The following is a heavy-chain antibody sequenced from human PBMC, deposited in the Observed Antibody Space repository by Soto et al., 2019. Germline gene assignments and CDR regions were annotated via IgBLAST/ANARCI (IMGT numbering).Heavy chain of an antibody. Sequence: QVQLVESGGGVVQPGRSLRLACAASGFTFSSYGMYWVRQAPGKGLEWVAVISEDGRNEYYADSVKGRFTISRDNSRNTLYLQMNSLRPEDTAVYYCAKDRLVYCAGDCYPPSYFDYWGQGTLVTVSS. V-gene: IGHV3-30*18. CDR2: ISEDGRNE. D-gene: IGHD2-21*02. CDR1: GFTFSSYG. J-gene: IGHJ4*02. CDR3: AKDRLVYCAGDCYPPSYFDY.